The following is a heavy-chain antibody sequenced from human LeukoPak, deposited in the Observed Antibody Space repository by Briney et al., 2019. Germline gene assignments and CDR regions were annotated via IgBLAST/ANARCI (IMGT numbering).Heavy chain of an antibody. CDR2: MNPNSGNT. CDR1: GYTFTSYY. CDR3: ARGSGGGSSSDY. J-gene: IGHJ4*02. Sequence: GASVKVSCKASGYTFTSYYMHWVRQATGQGLEWMGWMNPNSGNTGYAQKFQGRVTITRNTSISTAYMELSSLRSEDTAVYYCARGSGGGSSSDYWGQGTLVTVSS. D-gene: IGHD6-6*01. V-gene: IGHV1-8*03.